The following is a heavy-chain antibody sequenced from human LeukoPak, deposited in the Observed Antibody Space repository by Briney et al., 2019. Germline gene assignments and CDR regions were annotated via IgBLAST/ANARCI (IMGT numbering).Heavy chain of an antibody. CDR2: NYSGGSV. J-gene: IGHJ4*02. CDR1: GPTVSSYY. Sequence: PGRSLRPFCAASGPTVSSYYMSSVRQHARNGLDWVSVNYSGGSVYYAESVKGRFTISRDNSKSTMYLQINSLRAEDTAVYYCARDLGRGYSNYWGEGTLVTVSS. CDR3: ARDLGRGYSNY. V-gene: IGHV3-66*01. D-gene: IGHD3-10*01.